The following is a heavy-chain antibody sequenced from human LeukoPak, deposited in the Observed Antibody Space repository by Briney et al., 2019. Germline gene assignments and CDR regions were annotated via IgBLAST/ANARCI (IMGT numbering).Heavy chain of an antibody. CDR3: AKGGGNYYDSSGYYNYFDY. Sequence: GGSLRLSCAASGFTFSNYAMSWVRQAPGKGLEWVSTISGSGASTYYADSVEGRFTISRDNSKNTLLLQMNSLRAEDTAVYHCAKGGGNYYDSSGYYNYFDYWGQGTLVTVSS. D-gene: IGHD3-22*01. CDR1: GFTFSNYA. V-gene: IGHV3-23*01. CDR2: ISGSGAST. J-gene: IGHJ4*02.